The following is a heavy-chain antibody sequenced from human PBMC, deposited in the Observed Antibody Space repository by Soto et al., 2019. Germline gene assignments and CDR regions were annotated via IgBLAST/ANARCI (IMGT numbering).Heavy chain of an antibody. V-gene: IGHV3-30*18. CDR1: GFTFSSYG. D-gene: IGHD3-22*01. CDR3: AKTHYYDSSGYDY. Sequence: GGSLRLSCAASGFTFSSYGMHWVRQAPGKGLEWVAVISYDGSNKYYADSVKGRFTISRDNSKNTLYLQMNSLRAEDTAVYYCAKTHYYDSSGYDYWGQGTLVTVSS. CDR2: ISYDGSNK. J-gene: IGHJ4*02.